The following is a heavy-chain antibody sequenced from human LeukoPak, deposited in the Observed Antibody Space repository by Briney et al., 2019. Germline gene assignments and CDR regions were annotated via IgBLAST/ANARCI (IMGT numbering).Heavy chain of an antibody. J-gene: IGHJ4*02. CDR3: ARGLYSSSYNDY. CDR1: GFTFSSYW. CDR2: INSDGSST. D-gene: IGHD6-6*01. Sequence: GGSLRLSCAASGFTFSSYWMHWVRQAPGKGLVCVSRINSDGSSTSYADSVKGRFTISRDNAKNTLYLQMNSLRAEDTAVYYCARGLYSSSYNDYWGQRTLVTVSS. V-gene: IGHV3-74*01.